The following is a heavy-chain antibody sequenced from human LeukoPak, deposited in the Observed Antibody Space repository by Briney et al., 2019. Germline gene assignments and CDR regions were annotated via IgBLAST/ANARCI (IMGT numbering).Heavy chain of an antibody. CDR2: ISGSGGST. CDR3: ARDRLYSSSSEDY. Sequence: GGSLRLSCAASGFTFSSYAMSWVRQAPGKGLEWVSAISGSGGSTYYADSVQGRFTISRDNSKNTLYLQMNSLRAEDTAVYYCARDRLYSSSSEDYWGQGILVTVSS. CDR1: GFTFSSYA. J-gene: IGHJ4*02. D-gene: IGHD6-6*01. V-gene: IGHV3-23*01.